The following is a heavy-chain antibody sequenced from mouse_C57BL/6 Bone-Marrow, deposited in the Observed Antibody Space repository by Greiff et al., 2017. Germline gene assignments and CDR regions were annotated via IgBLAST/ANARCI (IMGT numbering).Heavy chain of an antibody. Sequence: DVKLQESGPGLAKPSQTLSLTCSVTGYSITSDYWNWIRKFPGNKLEYMGYISYSGSTYSNPYLKSRISITRDTSKNQYYLQLNSVTTEDTATYYCARSMERERPYYYAMDYGGQGTSVTVSS. V-gene: IGHV3-8*01. J-gene: IGHJ4*01. CDR2: ISYSGST. CDR3: ARSMERERPYYYAMDY. CDR1: GYSITSDY.